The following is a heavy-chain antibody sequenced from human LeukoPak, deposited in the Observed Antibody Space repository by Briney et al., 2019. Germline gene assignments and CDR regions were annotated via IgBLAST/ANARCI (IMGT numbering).Heavy chain of an antibody. Sequence: GASVKVSCKASGYTFTSYYMHWVRQAPRQGLEWMGIINPSGGSTSYAQKFQGRVTMTRDMSTSTVYMELSSLRSEDTAVYYCASNSVATTLFLRYWGQGTLVTVSS. CDR1: GYTFTSYY. CDR2: INPSGGST. CDR3: ASNSVATTLFLRY. D-gene: IGHD5-12*01. J-gene: IGHJ4*02. V-gene: IGHV1-46*01.